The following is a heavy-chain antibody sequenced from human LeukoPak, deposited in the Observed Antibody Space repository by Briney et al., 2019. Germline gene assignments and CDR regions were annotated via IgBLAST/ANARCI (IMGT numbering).Heavy chain of an antibody. CDR1: GGSTSSGGYY. CDR2: IYHSGST. V-gene: IGHV4-30-2*01. D-gene: IGHD3-10*01. Sequence: PSETLSLTCTVSGGSTSSGGYYWSWIRQPPGKGLEWIGYIYHSGSTYYNPSLKSRVTISVDRSKNQFSLKLSSVTAADTAVYYCASNGDRRAAPPGYWGQGTLVTVSS. J-gene: IGHJ4*02. CDR3: ASNGDRRAAPPGY.